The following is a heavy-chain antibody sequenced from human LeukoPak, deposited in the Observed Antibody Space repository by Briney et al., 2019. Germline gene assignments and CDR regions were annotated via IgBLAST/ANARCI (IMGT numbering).Heavy chain of an antibody. CDR2: ISSSSSYI. V-gene: IGHV3-21*01. Sequence: GGPLRLSCAASGFTFSSYSMNWVRQALGKGLEWVSSISSSSSYIYYADSVKGRFTISRDNAKNSLYLQMNSLRAEDTAVYYCARAGYGDYDYWGQGTLVTVSS. CDR1: GFTFSSYS. D-gene: IGHD4-17*01. J-gene: IGHJ4*02. CDR3: ARAGYGDYDY.